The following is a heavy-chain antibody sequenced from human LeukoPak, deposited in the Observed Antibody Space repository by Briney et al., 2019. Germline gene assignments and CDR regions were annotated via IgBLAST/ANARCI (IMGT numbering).Heavy chain of an antibody. V-gene: IGHV4-4*07. CDR3: ARESGVLLWFGELNYYMDV. D-gene: IGHD3-10*01. CDR2: IYTSGST. J-gene: IGHJ6*03. CDR1: GGSFSGYY. Sequence: SETLSLTCAVYGGSFSGYYWSWIRQPAGKGLEWIGRIYTSGSTNYNPSLKSRVTISIDTSKNQFSLKLSSVTAADTAVYYCARESGVLLWFGELNYYMDVWGKGTTVTISS.